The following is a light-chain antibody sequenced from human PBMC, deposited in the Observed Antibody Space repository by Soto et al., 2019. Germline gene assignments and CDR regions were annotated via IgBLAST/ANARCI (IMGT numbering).Light chain of an antibody. CDR2: KAS. CDR3: QRYNTYPLT. CDR1: QNIDAW. Sequence: IQMTQSPSTLSASVADRVTITCRASQNIDAWLAWYQQKPGKARKVLIYKASSLESGVPSRFSGSGSGTEFTLTISSLQPDDSATYYCQRYNTYPLTFGGGTKVDIK. V-gene: IGKV1-5*03. J-gene: IGKJ4*01.